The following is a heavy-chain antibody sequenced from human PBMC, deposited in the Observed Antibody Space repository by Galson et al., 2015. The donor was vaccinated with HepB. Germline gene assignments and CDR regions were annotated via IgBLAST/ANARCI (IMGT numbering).Heavy chain of an antibody. V-gene: IGHV3-23*01. CDR1: GFTFHYLA. CDR3: AKGSTVAAGILDY. Sequence: SLRLSSAAHGFTFHYLAMRWVPQAPGKGLEWVSTISGSGTGGSTYSADSVKGRFTISRDNSKNTLYLQMNSLRGEDTAVYYCAKGSTVAAGILDYWGQGTLVTVSS. D-gene: IGHD6-13*01. J-gene: IGHJ4*02. CDR2: ISGSGTGGST.